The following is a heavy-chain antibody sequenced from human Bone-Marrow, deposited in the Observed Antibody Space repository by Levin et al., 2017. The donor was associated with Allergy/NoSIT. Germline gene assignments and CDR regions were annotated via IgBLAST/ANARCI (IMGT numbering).Heavy chain of an antibody. D-gene: IGHD6-6*01. CDR1: GFSFSTYW. J-gene: IGHJ5*02. CDR2: ISSDGSVT. Sequence: RASVKVSCAASGFSFSTYWMHWVRQAPGEGLVWVSLISSDGSVTTSADSVKGRFTISRDNAKNTLYLQMNSLRGDDTGLYFCFRDRRRLGFDPWGQGTLVTVSS. V-gene: IGHV3-74*01. CDR3: FRDRRRLGFDP.